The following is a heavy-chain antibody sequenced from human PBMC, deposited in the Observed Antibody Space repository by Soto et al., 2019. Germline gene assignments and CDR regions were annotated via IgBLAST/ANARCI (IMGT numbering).Heavy chain of an antibody. CDR1: GYTFTSYG. CDR2: ISSYNGDT. V-gene: IGHV1-18*01. CDR3: ARDLASRGSGSFQDY. J-gene: IGHJ4*02. D-gene: IGHD3-10*01. Sequence: QVQLVQSGAEVKKPGASVKVSCKASGYTFTSYGISWVRQAPGQGLEWMGWISSYNGDTNFAQKFQGRVTMTTDTFTRTTYMEVRSLRSDDTAVYSCARDLASRGSGSFQDYWGQGTLVTVSS.